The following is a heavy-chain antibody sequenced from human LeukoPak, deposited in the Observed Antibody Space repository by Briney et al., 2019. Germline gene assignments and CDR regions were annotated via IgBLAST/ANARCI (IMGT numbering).Heavy chain of an antibody. CDR2: MNPNSGNT. Sequence: ASVKVSCRASGYTFTSYDINWVRQATGQGLEWMGWMNPNSGNTGYAQKIQGRVTMTRDTSISTAYRELSSLRSEDTAVYYCAKRGDFWSGYYTDYYYYMDVWGKGTTVTVSS. D-gene: IGHD3-3*01. CDR1: GYTFTSYD. J-gene: IGHJ6*03. CDR3: AKRGDFWSGYYTDYYYYMDV. V-gene: IGHV1-8*01.